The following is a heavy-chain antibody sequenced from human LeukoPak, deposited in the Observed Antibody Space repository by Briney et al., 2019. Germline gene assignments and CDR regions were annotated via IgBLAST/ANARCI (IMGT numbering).Heavy chain of an antibody. V-gene: IGHV3-23*01. D-gene: IGHD3-10*02. CDR3: AELGITMIGGV. J-gene: IGHJ6*04. CDR1: GFTFKNYA. CDR2: ISGSDSGT. Sequence: GGSLRLSCAASGFTFKNYAMSWVRLTPGKGLEWVSAISGSDSGTYYADSVRGRFTISRDNAKNSLYLQMNSLRAEDTAVYYCAELGITMIGGVWGKGTTVTISS.